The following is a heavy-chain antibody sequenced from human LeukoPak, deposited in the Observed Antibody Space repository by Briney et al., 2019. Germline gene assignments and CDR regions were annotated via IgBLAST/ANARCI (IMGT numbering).Heavy chain of an antibody. D-gene: IGHD3-22*01. Sequence: PGGSLRLSCAASGFTFSSHAMHWLRQAPGKGLEWVAVISYDGSNKYYADSVKGRFTISRDNSKNTLYLQMNSLRAEDTAVYYCASLHSSGHLSAFDIWGQGTWSPSLQ. CDR2: ISYDGSNK. CDR1: GFTFSSHA. CDR3: ASLHSSGHLSAFDI. J-gene: IGHJ3*02. V-gene: IGHV3-30-3*01.